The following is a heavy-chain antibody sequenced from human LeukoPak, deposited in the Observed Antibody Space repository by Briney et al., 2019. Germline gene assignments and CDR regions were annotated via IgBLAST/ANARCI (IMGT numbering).Heavy chain of an antibody. CDR2: ISGDGGST. D-gene: IGHD4-17*01. CDR1: GFTFSSYE. CDR3: AKDLGPSGAAWFDP. J-gene: IGHJ5*02. Sequence: GGSLRLSCAASGFTFSSYEMNWVRQAPGKGLEWVSLISGDGGSTYSADSVKGRFTISRDNSKNSLYLQMNSLRTEDTALYYCAKDLGPSGAAWFDPWGQGTLVSVSS. V-gene: IGHV3-43*02.